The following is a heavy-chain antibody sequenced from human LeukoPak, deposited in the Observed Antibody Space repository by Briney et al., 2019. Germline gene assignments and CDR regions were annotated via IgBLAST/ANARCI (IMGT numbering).Heavy chain of an antibody. V-gene: IGHV3-21*01. CDR3: AREAHDYGDLNRFDY. Sequence: PGGSLRLSCAASGFTFSSYSMNWVRQAPGKGLEWVSSISSSSSYIYYADSVKGRFTISRGNAKNSLYLQMNSLRAEDTAVYYCAREAHDYGDLNRFDYWGQGTLVTVSS. CDR2: ISSSSSYI. CDR1: GFTFSSYS. J-gene: IGHJ4*02. D-gene: IGHD4-17*01.